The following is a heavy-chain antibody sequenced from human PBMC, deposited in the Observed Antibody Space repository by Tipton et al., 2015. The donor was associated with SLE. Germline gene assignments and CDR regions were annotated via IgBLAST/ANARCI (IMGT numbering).Heavy chain of an antibody. Sequence: TLSLTCTVSGGSISSYFWSWIRQPPGKGLEWIGYIFYSGSTNYNPSLKSRVTISVDMSRNQFSLRLDSVTAADTALYYCARGEMDVFDIWGQGTVVSVSS. CDR3: ARGEMDVFDI. V-gene: IGHV4-59*12. CDR2: IFYSGST. CDR1: GGSISSYF. J-gene: IGHJ3*02.